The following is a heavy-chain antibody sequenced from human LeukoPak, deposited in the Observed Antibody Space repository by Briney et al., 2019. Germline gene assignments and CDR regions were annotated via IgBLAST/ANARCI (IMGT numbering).Heavy chain of an antibody. Sequence: GGSLRLSCTASGFTFSYWMTWVRQAPGVGLEWVANIKDDGEKYYVDSVRGRFTISRDNARNSLYLQMNSLRVDDTAVYYCARGRGLDYWGQGTLVTVSS. CDR1: GFTFSYW. V-gene: IGHV3-7*03. CDR2: IKDDGEK. D-gene: IGHD3-16*01. CDR3: ARGRGLDY. J-gene: IGHJ4*02.